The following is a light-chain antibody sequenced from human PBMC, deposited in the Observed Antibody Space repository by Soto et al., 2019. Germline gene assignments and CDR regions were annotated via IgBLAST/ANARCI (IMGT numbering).Light chain of an antibody. V-gene: IGKV3-15*01. Sequence: VMTQSPATLSVSPGESATLSYRASQSVSRNLAWYQQKPGQAPRLLLYGASTGAPRLPDRFSASGSGTEFTLTISSLQSEDFAVYYCHQYNNWPGTFGQGTKVEIK. J-gene: IGKJ1*01. CDR1: QSVSRN. CDR3: HQYNNWPGT. CDR2: GAS.